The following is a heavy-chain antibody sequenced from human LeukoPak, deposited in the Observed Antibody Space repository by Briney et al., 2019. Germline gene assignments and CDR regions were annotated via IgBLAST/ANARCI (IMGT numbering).Heavy chain of an antibody. CDR2: INPNSGGT. Sequence: ASVKVSCKASGYTFTGYYMHWVRQAPGQGLEWMGWINPNSGGTNYAQKFQGRVTMTRDTSISTAYMELSRLRSDDTAVYYCARDPRYGSGSFHYYMDVWGKGTTVTVSS. CDR1: GYTFTGYY. V-gene: IGHV1-2*02. D-gene: IGHD3-10*01. J-gene: IGHJ6*03. CDR3: ARDPRYGSGSFHYYMDV.